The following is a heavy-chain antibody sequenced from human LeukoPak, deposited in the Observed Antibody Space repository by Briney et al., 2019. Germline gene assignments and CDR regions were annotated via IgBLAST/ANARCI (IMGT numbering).Heavy chain of an antibody. CDR2: TSGRGDYT. D-gene: IGHD1-1*01. CDR1: GFTFSNYA. Sequence: GGSLRLSCTASGFTFSNYAMSWVRQAPGKGLEWVSATSGRGDYTYYADSVKGRFTISRDNSKNTVYLQMNSLRAEDTAVYYCARVVPVHEYYNSYMDVWGKGTTVTVSS. CDR3: ARVVPVHEYYNSYMDV. V-gene: IGHV3-23*01. J-gene: IGHJ6*03.